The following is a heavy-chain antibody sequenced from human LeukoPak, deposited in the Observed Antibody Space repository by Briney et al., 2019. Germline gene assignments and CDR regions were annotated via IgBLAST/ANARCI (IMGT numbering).Heavy chain of an antibody. J-gene: IGHJ4*02. CDR2: IYYSGTT. CDR1: GGSISSSSYY. V-gene: IGHV4-39*01. Sequence: SETLSLTCTVSGGSISSSSYYWGWIRQPPGKGLEWIGSIYYSGTTYYNPSLKSRVTISVDTSKSQFSLDLTSVTAADTAVYYCARHGSAAAGHGYFDYWGQGTLVTVSS. CDR3: ARHGSAAAGHGYFDY. D-gene: IGHD6-13*01.